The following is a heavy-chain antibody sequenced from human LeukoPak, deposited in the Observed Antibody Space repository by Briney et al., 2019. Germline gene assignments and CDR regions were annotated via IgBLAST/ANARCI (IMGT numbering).Heavy chain of an antibody. J-gene: IGHJ4*02. CDR3: ANAQNVDY. V-gene: IGHV3-23*01. Sequence: GGSLRLSCAASGLTFSTFAMSWVRQPPGKGLEWVSAISGSGGSTYYADSVKGRFTISRDNSKNTLYLQMNSLRAEDTAVYFCANAQNVDYWGQGTLVTVSS. CDR2: ISGSGGST. CDR1: GLTFSTFA.